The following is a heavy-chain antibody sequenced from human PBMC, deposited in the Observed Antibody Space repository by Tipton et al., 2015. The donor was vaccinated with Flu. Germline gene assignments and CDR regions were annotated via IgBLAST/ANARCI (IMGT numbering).Heavy chain of an antibody. V-gene: IGHV1-18*01. Sequence: QSGAEVKKPGASVKVSCKASGYTFTSYGISWVRQAPGQGLEWMGWISAYNGNTNYAQKLQGRVTMTTDTSTSTGYRELRSLRSDDTAVYYCARMEPYDSSGYQDYWGQGTLVTVSS. CDR3: ARMEPYDSSGYQDY. CDR1: GYTFTSYG. CDR2: ISAYNGNT. J-gene: IGHJ4*02. D-gene: IGHD3-22*01.